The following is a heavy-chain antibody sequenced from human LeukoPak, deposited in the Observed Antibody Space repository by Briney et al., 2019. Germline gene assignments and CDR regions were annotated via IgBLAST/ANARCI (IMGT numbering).Heavy chain of an antibody. J-gene: IGHJ4*02. CDR1: GFTVSSSY. CDR3: ASPRGGKAGLFEY. D-gene: IGHD3-10*01. CDR2: LYSGGST. Sequence: GGSLRLTCAASGFTVSSSYMSWVRQAPGKGLEWVSVLYSGGSTYYADSVKGRFTTSRDNSKNTVYLQMNSLRVEDTAVYYCASPRGGKAGLFEYWGQGTLVTVSS. V-gene: IGHV3-66*01.